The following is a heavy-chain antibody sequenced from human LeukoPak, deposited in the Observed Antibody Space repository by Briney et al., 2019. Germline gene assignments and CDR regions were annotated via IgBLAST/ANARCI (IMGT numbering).Heavy chain of an antibody. CDR1: GGSISSYY. V-gene: IGHV4-59*12. CDR2: IYYSGST. J-gene: IGHJ4*02. D-gene: IGHD3-10*01. CDR3: ARDLGGTADY. Sequence: PSETLSLTCTVSGGSISSYYWSWIRQPPGKGLEWIGYIYYSGSTNYNPSLKSRVTISVDTSKNQFSLKLSSVTAADTAVYYCARDLGGTADYWGQGTLVTVSS.